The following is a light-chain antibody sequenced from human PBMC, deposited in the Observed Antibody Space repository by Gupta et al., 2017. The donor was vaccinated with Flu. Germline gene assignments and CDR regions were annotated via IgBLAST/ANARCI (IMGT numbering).Light chain of an antibody. CDR3: SSHAGRVTWV. J-gene: IGLJ1*01. V-gene: IGLV2-11*01. CDR2: DVT. Sequence: QSAPTQPRSVSGSPGQSVTISCTGTSNVVGGYNRVSWYEQRPGKAPKLILYDVTERPSGVPDRFSGSKSGNTASLTISGLQADDEADYYCSSHAGRVTWVFGTGTTVTVL. CDR1: SNVVGGYNR.